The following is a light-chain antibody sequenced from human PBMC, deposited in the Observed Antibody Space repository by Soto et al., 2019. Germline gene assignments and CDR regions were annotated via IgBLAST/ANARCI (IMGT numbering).Light chain of an antibody. Sequence: EIVLTQSPATLSLSPGERATLSCRASQSVSSYLAWYQQTPGQAPRLLIYAPSTRATGIPARFSGSGSGTDFTLTSSRLEPEDFAVYYCQQHGNSPPTFGRGTRVDIK. V-gene: IGKV3-11*01. CDR2: APS. CDR1: QSVSSY. J-gene: IGKJ4*02. CDR3: QQHGNSPPT.